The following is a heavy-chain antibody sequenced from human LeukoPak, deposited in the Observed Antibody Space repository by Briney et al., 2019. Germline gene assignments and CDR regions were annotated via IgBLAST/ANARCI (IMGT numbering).Heavy chain of an antibody. CDR2: IYSGSST. CDR1: GFSVSSNY. Sequence: PGGSLRLSCAASGFSVSSNYMSWVRQAPGMGLEWVSVIYSGSSTNYADSVKGRFTISRDNAKNSLYLQMNSLRAEDTAVYYCARGSYDFWSGYYSDFQLDYWGQGTLVTVSS. J-gene: IGHJ4*02. CDR3: ARGSYDFWSGYYSDFQLDY. V-gene: IGHV3-53*01. D-gene: IGHD3-3*01.